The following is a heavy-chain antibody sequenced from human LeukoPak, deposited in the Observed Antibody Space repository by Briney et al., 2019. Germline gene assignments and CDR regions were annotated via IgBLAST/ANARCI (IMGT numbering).Heavy chain of an antibody. J-gene: IGHJ4*02. CDR3: ARTNWNFDY. CDR2: IYYSGTT. D-gene: IGHD1-20*01. V-gene: IGHV4-39*01. CDR1: GGSISSSSYY. Sequence: SETLSLTGTVSGGSISSSSYYWGWIRQPPGKGLEWIGSIYYSGTTYYNPSLKSRVTISVDTSKNQFSLKLSSVTAADTAVYYCARTNWNFDYWGQGTLVTVSS.